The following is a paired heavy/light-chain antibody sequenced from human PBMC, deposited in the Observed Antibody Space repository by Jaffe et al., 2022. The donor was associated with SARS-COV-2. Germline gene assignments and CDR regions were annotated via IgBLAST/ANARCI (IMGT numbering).Light chain of an antibody. CDR3: QQYYNDPFT. CDR2: WAS. V-gene: IGKV4-1*01. J-gene: IGKJ4*01. CDR1: QTVEYGSNNKNY. Sequence: DIVMTQSPDSLAVSLGERATISCKSSQTVEYGSNNKNYLAWYQQKPGQPPKLLIYWASTRESGVPDRFSGSGSETDFTLTISSLQADDVAVYYCQQYYNDPFTFGGGTKVEIK.
Heavy chain of an antibody. Sequence: QVQLVESGGDVVHPGRSLSLSCATSGFIFSSYALHWVRQAPGKGLEWLAVIAHDGTTKYYAGSVKGRFTIARDNSKDTLYLQMSNLRPDDTATYYCATSARGVIISAIHSALDSWGQGTLVIVSS. CDR1: GFIFSSYA. CDR3: ATSARGVIISAIHSALDS. J-gene: IGHJ5*01. CDR2: IAHDGTTK. D-gene: IGHD3-10*01. V-gene: IGHV3-30-3*01.